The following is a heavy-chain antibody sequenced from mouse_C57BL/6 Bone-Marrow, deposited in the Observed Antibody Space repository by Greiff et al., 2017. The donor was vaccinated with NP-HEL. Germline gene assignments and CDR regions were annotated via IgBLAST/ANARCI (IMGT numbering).Heavy chain of an antibody. V-gene: IGHV2-2*01. J-gene: IGHJ3*01. CDR1: GFSLTSYG. CDR3: ARWRDSHGVRWFAY. D-gene: IGHD2-14*01. CDR2: IWSGGST. Sequence: VQLQESGPGLVQPSQSLSITCTVSGFSLTSYGVHWVRQSPGKGLEWLGVIWSGGSTDYNAAFISRLSISKDNSKSQVFFKMNSLQADDTAIYYCARWRDSHGVRWFAYWGQGTLVTVSA.